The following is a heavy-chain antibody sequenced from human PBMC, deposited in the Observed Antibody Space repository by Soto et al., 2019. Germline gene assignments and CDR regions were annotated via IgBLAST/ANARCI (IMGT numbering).Heavy chain of an antibody. V-gene: IGHV6-1*01. CDR3: ARDMERIQLWFGYYYYGMDV. CDR1: GDSVSSNSAA. Sequence: SQTLSLTCAISGDSVSSNSAAWNWIRQSPSRGLEWLGRTYYRSKWYNDYAVSVKSRITINPDTSKNQFSLQLNSVTPEDTAVYYCARDMERIQLWFGYYYYGMDVWGQGXTVTVYS. J-gene: IGHJ6*02. CDR2: TYYRSKWYN. D-gene: IGHD5-18*01.